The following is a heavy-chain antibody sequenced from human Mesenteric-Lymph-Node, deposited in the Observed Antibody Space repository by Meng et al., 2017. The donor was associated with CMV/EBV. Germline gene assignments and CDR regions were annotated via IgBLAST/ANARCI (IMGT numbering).Heavy chain of an antibody. V-gene: IGHV4-4*02. Sequence: SGASISDNNWCSLVRQSPGTPLEWIGQIYLSGNTNYNPSLESRVTISLDKPKNQFSLKLSSVTAADTAVYYCAKTYDILTRYRYFVSWGQGTLVTVSS. CDR1: GASISDNNW. CDR2: IYLSGNT. J-gene: IGHJ4*02. D-gene: IGHD3-9*01. CDR3: AKTYDILTRYRYFVS.